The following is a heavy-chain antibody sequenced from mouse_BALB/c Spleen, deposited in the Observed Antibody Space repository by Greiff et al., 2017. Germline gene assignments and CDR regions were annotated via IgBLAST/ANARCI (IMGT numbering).Heavy chain of an antibody. CDR1: GFNIKDTY. Sequence: VQLQQSGAELVKPGASVKLSCTASGFNIKDTYMHWVKQRPEQGLEWIGRIDPANGNTKYDPKFPGKATITADTSSNTAYLQLSSLTSEDTAVYYCARDSSGPYAMDYWGQGTSVTVSS. CDR3: ARDSSGPYAMDY. J-gene: IGHJ4*01. CDR2: IDPANGNT. V-gene: IGHV14-3*02. D-gene: IGHD3-2*01.